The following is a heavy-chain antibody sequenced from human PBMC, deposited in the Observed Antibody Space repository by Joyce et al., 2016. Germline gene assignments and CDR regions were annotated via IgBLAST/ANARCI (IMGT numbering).Heavy chain of an antibody. CDR2: IYSGTDST. V-gene: IGHV3-53*01. Sequence: VQVVESGGGLIQPGGSLRLSCAVSGFTVSSDFMMWVRQAPGKGLEWVSTIYSGTDSTHYAASVEGRFTISRDNSKNTLSLQMNTLRGEDTARYYCATRGAWGKWTTVTVSS. J-gene: IGHJ6*04. CDR3: ATRGA. CDR1: GFTVSSDF.